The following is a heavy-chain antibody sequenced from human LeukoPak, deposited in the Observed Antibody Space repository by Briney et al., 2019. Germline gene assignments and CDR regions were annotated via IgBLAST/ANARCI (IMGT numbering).Heavy chain of an antibody. V-gene: IGHV1-8*03. CDR3: ARGCYDFWSGSYYYMDV. CDR1: GYTFTGYY. D-gene: IGHD3-3*01. J-gene: IGHJ6*03. Sequence: ASVKVSCKASGYTFTGYYMHWVRQAPGQGLEWMGWMNPNSGNTGYAQKFQGRVTITRNTSISTAYMELSSLRSEDTAVYYCARGCYDFWSGSYYYMDVWGKGTTVTVSS. CDR2: MNPNSGNT.